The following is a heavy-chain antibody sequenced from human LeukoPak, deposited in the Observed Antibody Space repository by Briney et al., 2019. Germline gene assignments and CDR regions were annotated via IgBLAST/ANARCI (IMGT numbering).Heavy chain of an antibody. CDR2: INHSGST. D-gene: IGHD2-2*01. CDR1: GGSISSYY. V-gene: IGHV4-34*01. J-gene: IGHJ4*02. Sequence: PSETLSLTCTVSGGSISSYYWSWIRQPPGKGLEWIGEINHSGSTNYNPSLKSRVTISVDTSKNQFSLKLSSVTAADTAVYYCATVVPAAYYYFDYWGQGTLVTVSS. CDR3: ATVVPAAYYYFDY.